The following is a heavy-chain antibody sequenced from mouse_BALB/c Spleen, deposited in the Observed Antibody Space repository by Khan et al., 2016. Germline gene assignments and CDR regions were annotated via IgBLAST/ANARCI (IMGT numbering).Heavy chain of an antibody. Sequence: QVQLQQSGAELAKPGASVKMSCKASGYTFTSYWMHWVKQRPGQGLEWIGYINPSTGYTEYNQKFKDKATLTVDKSSSTAYMQLSSLTSEDSAVYYCASTRITTAWFAYWGQGTLVTVAA. D-gene: IGHD2-4*01. CDR3: ASTRITTAWFAY. V-gene: IGHV1-7*01. CDR1: GYTFTSYW. J-gene: IGHJ3*01. CDR2: INPSTGYT.